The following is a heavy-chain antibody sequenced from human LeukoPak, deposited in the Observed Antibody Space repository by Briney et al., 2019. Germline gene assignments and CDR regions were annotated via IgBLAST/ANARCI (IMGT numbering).Heavy chain of an antibody. Sequence: ASVKVSCKASGYTFTSYGISWVRQAPGQGLEWMGWISAYNGNTNYAQKLQGRVTMTTDTSTSTAYMELRSLRSDDTAVYYCARRLPASYYDFWSGYSKGYYYYYMDVWGKGTTVTVSS. V-gene: IGHV1-18*01. D-gene: IGHD3-3*01. CDR1: GYTFTSYG. J-gene: IGHJ6*03. CDR2: ISAYNGNT. CDR3: ARRLPASYYDFWSGYSKGYYYYYMDV.